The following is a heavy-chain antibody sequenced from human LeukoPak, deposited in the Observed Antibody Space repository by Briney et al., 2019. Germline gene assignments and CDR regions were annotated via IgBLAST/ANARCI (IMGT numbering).Heavy chain of an antibody. D-gene: IGHD2-15*01. V-gene: IGHV1-2*02. CDR1: GYTFTGYY. J-gene: IGHJ3*02. CDR3: ANYCSGGSCYSGNAFDI. CDR2: INPNSGGT. Sequence: ASVKVSCKASGYTFTGYYMHWVRQAPGQGLEWMGWINPNSGGTNYAQKFQGRVTMTRDTSISTAYMELSRLRSDDTAVYYCANYCSGGSCYSGNAFDIWGQGTVVTVSS.